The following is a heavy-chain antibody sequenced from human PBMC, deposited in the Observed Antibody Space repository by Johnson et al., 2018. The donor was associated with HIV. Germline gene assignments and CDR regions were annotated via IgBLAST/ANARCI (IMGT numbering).Heavy chain of an antibody. V-gene: IGHV3-33*06. CDR2: IWYDGSNK. J-gene: IGHJ3*01. CDR3: AKDSANWGGAGGGV. CDR1: GFTFSSYG. D-gene: IGHD7-27*01. Sequence: VQLVESGGGVVQPGRSLRISCAASGFTFSSYGMHWVRQAPGKGLEWVAVIWYDGSNKYYADSVRGRFTISRDTSKNTLYLQMNSLRAEDTAGYYCAKDSANWGGAGGGVWGQGTMVTVSS.